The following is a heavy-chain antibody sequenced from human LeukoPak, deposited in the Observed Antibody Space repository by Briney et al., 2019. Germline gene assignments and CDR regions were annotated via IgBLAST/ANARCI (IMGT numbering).Heavy chain of an antibody. V-gene: IGHV4-4*07. Sequence: SETLSLTCTVSGGSISSYYWSWIRQPAGKGLEWIGRIYTSGSTNYNPSLKSRVTMSVDTSKNQLSLKLSSVTAADTAVCYCARVLDDSSGYYLDYWGQGTLVTVSS. J-gene: IGHJ4*02. CDR1: GGSISSYY. CDR2: IYTSGST. CDR3: ARVLDDSSGYYLDY. D-gene: IGHD3-22*01.